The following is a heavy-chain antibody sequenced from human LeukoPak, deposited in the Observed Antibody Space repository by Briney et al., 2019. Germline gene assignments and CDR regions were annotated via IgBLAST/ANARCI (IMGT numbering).Heavy chain of an antibody. Sequence: GRSLRLSCAASGFTFDDYAMHWVRQAPGKGLEWVSGISWNSGSIGYADSVKGRFTISRDNAKNSLYLQMNSLRAEDTALYYCAKDNYDILTGSTGGPDYWGQGTLVTVSS. CDR1: GFTFDDYA. J-gene: IGHJ4*02. CDR2: ISWNSGSI. V-gene: IGHV3-9*01. CDR3: AKDNYDILTGSTGGPDY. D-gene: IGHD3-9*01.